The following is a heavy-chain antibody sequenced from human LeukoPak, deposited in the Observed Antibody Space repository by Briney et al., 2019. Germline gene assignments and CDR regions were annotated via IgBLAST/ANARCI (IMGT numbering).Heavy chain of an antibody. V-gene: IGHV1-8*01. J-gene: IGHJ3*02. CDR2: MNPVSGNT. CDR1: GYTFTTYD. D-gene: IGHD4-17*01. Sequence: ASVKVSCKASGYTFTTYDVNWVRQATGQGLEWLGWMNPVSGNTGYAQKFQGRVTMTRSTSISTAYMELSSLTSEDTAVYYCASSPYGDPEDVFHIWGQGTLVTVSS. CDR3: ASSPYGDPEDVFHI.